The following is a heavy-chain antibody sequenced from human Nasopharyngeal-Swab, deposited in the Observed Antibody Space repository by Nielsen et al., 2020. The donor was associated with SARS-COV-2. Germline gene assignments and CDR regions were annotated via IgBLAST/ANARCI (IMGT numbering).Heavy chain of an antibody. Sequence: GESLKISCAASGFTFSSYGMHWVRQAPGKGPEWVAVIWYDGSNKYYADSVKGRFTISRDNSKNTLYLQMNSLRAEDTAVYYCARDYVVPAADPDNYYYYMDVWGKGTTVTVSS. D-gene: IGHD2-2*01. CDR3: ARDYVVPAADPDNYYYYMDV. CDR1: GFTFSSYG. J-gene: IGHJ6*03. CDR2: IWYDGSNK. V-gene: IGHV3-33*01.